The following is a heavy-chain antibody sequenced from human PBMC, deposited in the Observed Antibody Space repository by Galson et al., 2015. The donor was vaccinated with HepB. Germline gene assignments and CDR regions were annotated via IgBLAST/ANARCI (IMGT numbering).Heavy chain of an antibody. Sequence: LSLTCTVSGGSISSGSYYWSWIRQPAGKGLEWIGRIYTSGSTNYNPSLKSRVTMSVDTSKNQFSLKLSSVTAADTAVYYCAREAHCSSTSCYDPLDYWGQGTLVTVSS. CDR3: AREAHCSSTSCYDPLDY. J-gene: IGHJ4*02. CDR1: GGSISSGSYY. D-gene: IGHD2-2*01. V-gene: IGHV4-61*02. CDR2: IYTSGST.